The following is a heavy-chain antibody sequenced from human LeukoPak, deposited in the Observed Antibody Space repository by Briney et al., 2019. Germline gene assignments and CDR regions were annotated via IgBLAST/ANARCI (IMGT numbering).Heavy chain of an antibody. J-gene: IGHJ3*01. CDR2: INSDGSEG. CDR1: GFTFSGFG. CDR3: ARSSYSSSSSV. D-gene: IGHD6-6*01. V-gene: IGHV3-7*03. Sequence: GGSLRLSCAVSGFTFSGFGMSWSRQAPGKGLEWVASINSDGSEGYYADVVKGRFTISRNNAKNSLYLQINSLRAEDTAVYYCARSSYSSSSSVWGQGTMDTVSS.